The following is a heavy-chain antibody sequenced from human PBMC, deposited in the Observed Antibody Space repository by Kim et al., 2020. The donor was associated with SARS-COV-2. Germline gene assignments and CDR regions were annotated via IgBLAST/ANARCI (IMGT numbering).Heavy chain of an antibody. CDR3: ARSEGRASWHQFVY. Sequence: SETLSLTCSVSSDSISSYYCSWIRQLPGKGLEWLGYNYYSGSTDYNPSLKTRVTISWDTSRNQFSLDLTSVTEADTAVYYCARSEGRASWHQFVYWGQG. V-gene: IGHV4-59*01. D-gene: IGHD2-2*01. CDR1: SDSISSYY. J-gene: IGHJ4*02. CDR2: NYYSGST.